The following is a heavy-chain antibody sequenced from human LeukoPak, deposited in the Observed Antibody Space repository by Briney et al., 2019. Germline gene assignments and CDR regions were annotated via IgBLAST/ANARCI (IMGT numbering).Heavy chain of an antibody. J-gene: IGHJ4*02. CDR2: TTSSTYI. Sequence: KAGGSLRLSCAASGFTFSIYTVNWVRQAPGKGLEWVSSTTSSTYIYYADSVKGRFTITRDNAKNSLYPQMHSLRAEDTAVYYCARDLSSSSLDYWGQGTLVTVSS. D-gene: IGHD6-6*01. V-gene: IGHV3-21*01. CDR1: GFTFSIYT. CDR3: ARDLSSSSLDY.